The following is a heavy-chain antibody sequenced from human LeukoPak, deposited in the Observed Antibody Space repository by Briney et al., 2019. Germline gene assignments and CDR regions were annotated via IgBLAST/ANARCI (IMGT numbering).Heavy chain of an antibody. Sequence: ASVKVSCKAAGGTLSNYAINWVRQAPGQGLEWMGGIIPMFGTANYAQKLQGRLTITTDGSTTIAYMELSSLRSEDTAVYYCARGIYCSGGSCYDAVDYWGQGTLVTVSS. CDR3: ARGIYCSGGSCYDAVDY. CDR2: IIPMFGTA. V-gene: IGHV1-69*05. J-gene: IGHJ4*02. CDR1: GGTLSNYA. D-gene: IGHD2-15*01.